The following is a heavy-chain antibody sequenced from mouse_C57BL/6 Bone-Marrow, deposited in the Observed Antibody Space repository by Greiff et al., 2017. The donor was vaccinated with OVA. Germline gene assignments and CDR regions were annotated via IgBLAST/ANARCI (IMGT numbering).Heavy chain of an antibody. D-gene: IGHD1-1*01. Sequence: VQLQQSGTVLARPGASVKMSCKTSGYTFTSYWMHWVKQRPGQGLEWIGAIYPGNSDTSYNQKFKGKAKLPAVTSASTAYMELSSLTTEDSAVYYCTKYLYGSLDYWGKGTTRTVSS. CDR2: IYPGNSDT. CDR3: TKYLYGSLDY. CDR1: GYTFTSYW. J-gene: IGHJ2*01. V-gene: IGHV1-5*01.